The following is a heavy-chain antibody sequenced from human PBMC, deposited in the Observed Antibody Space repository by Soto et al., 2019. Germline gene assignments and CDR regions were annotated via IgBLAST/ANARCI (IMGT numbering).Heavy chain of an antibody. CDR3: ARVKRLVPAQVLGY. CDR1: GYTFTSYD. D-gene: IGHD2-2*01. CDR2: MDPNSGNT. Sequence: GASVKVSCKASGYTFTSYDINWVRQATGQGLEWMGWMDPNSGNTGYAQKFQGRVTMTRNTSISTAYMELSSLRSEDTAVYYCARVKRLVPAQVLGYWGQATLVTVSS. J-gene: IGHJ4*02. V-gene: IGHV1-8*01.